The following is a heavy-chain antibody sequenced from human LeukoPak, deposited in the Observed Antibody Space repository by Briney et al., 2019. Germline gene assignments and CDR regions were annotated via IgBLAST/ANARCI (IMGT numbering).Heavy chain of an antibody. D-gene: IGHD4-17*01. Sequence: ASVKVSCKASGYTFTSYGISWVRQAPGQGLEWMGWISAYNGNTNYAQKLQGRVTMTTDTSTSTAYMELRSLRSDDTAVYYCARSLHHSGDYYIDYWGQGTLVTVSS. CDR2: ISAYNGNT. CDR3: ARSLHHSGDYYIDY. J-gene: IGHJ4*02. CDR1: GYTFTSYG. V-gene: IGHV1-18*01.